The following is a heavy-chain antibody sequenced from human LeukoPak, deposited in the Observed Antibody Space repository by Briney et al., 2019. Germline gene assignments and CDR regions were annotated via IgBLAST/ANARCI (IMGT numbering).Heavy chain of an antibody. CDR3: ARSELGYNYYYMDV. CDR2: IYSDGNT. CDR1: GFTVSDNY. J-gene: IGHJ6*03. D-gene: IGHD3-10*01. V-gene: IGHV3-66*01. Sequence: GGSLRLSCAASGFTVSDNYMSWVRQAPGKGLEWVSIIYSDGNTYYADSVKGRFTISRDNSKNTLYLQINSLRAEDTAVYYCARSELGYNYYYMDVWGKGTTVTISS.